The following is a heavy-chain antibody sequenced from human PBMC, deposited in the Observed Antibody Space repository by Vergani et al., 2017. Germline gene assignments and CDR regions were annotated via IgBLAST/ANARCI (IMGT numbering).Heavy chain of an antibody. V-gene: IGHV4-34*01. J-gene: IGHJ5*02. CDR3: ARLAHYFDWSVGWFDP. D-gene: IGHD3-9*01. CDR2: INHSGST. CDR1: GGSFSGYY. Sequence: QVQLQQWGAGLLKPSETLSLTCAVYGGSFSGYYWSWIRQPPGKGLEWIGEINHSGSTNYNPSLKSRVTISVDTSKNQFSLKLSSVTAADTAVYYCARLAHYFDWSVGWFDPWGQGTLVTVSS.